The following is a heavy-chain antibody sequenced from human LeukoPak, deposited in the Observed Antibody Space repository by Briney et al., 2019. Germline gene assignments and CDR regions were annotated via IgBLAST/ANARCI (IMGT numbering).Heavy chain of an antibody. D-gene: IGHD5-12*01. Sequence: SVKVSCKASGGTFSSYAISWVRQAPGQGLEWMGGIIPIFGTANYAQKFQGRVTITADESTCTAYMELSSLRSEDTAVYYCARDPPRAGYLRGFDPWGQGTLVTVSS. J-gene: IGHJ5*02. CDR1: GGTFSSYA. CDR3: ARDPPRAGYLRGFDP. CDR2: IIPIFGTA. V-gene: IGHV1-69*13.